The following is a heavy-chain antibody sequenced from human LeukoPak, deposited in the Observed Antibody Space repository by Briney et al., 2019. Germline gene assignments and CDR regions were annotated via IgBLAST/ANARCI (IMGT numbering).Heavy chain of an antibody. CDR1: GFTFSSYE. V-gene: IGHV3-48*03. CDR2: ISSSGSTI. Sequence: GGSLRLSCAASGFTFSSYEMNWVRQAPGKGLEWVSYISSSGSTIYYADSMKGRFTISRDNAKNSLYLQMNSLRAEDTAVYYCASAYDSSGYYRGAFDIWGQGTMVTVSS. J-gene: IGHJ3*02. D-gene: IGHD3-22*01. CDR3: ASAYDSSGYYRGAFDI.